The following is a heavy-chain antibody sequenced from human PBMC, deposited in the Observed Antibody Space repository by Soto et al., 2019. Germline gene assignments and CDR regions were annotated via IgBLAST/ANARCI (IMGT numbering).Heavy chain of an antibody. Sequence: QITLNESGPTVVKPAETLTLTCTFSVFSLTTSGVGVGWIRQSPGKAPEWLALIYWDDDKRYSASLKSRLTITKDTSKNHVVLTMASVDPADTATYYCAHRILRTVFGLVTTTAIYFDFWGQGTPVVVSS. CDR2: IYWDDDK. V-gene: IGHV2-5*02. J-gene: IGHJ4*02. CDR1: VFSLTTSGVG. D-gene: IGHD3-3*01. CDR3: AHRILRTVFGLVTTTAIYFDF.